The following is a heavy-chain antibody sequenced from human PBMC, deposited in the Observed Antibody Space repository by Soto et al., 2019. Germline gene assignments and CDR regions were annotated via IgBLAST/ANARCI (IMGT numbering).Heavy chain of an antibody. D-gene: IGHD3-9*01. CDR1: GFTFSSYA. CDR2: ISGSGGST. Sequence: GGSLILSCAASGFTFSSYAMSWVRQAPGKGLEWVSAISGSGGSTYYADSVKGRFTISRDNSKNTLYLQMNSLRAEDTAVYYCAKGSVGYDILTGYPPSYYYYGMDVWGPGTTVTVSS. J-gene: IGHJ6*02. CDR3: AKGSVGYDILTGYPPSYYYYGMDV. V-gene: IGHV3-23*01.